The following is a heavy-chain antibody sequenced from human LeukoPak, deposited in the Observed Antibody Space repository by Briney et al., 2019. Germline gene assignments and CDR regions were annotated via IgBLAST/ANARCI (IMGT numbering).Heavy chain of an antibody. CDR3: ARGGYSLDWYFDL. V-gene: IGHV4-61*03. CDR1: GGSISSSSYY. CDR2: IYNSGST. Sequence: PSETLSLTCTVSGGSISSSSYYWGWIRQPPGKRLEWIGYIYNSGSTNYNPSLKSRVTISVDTSKNHFSLSLNSVTAADTAVYYCARGGYSLDWYFDLWGRGALVTVSS. J-gene: IGHJ2*01. D-gene: IGHD5-18*01.